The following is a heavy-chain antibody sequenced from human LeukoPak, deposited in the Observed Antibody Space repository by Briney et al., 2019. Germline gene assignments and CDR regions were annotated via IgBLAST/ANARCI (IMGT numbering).Heavy chain of an antibody. D-gene: IGHD2-2*01. CDR1: GFTFSTYW. Sequence: GGSLRLSCAASGFTFSTYWMGWVRQAPGKGLEWVSSISSSSSYIYYADSVKGRFTISRDNAKNSLYLQMNSLRAEDTAVYYCARDLHCSSTSCSLPTYYYYMDVWGKGTTVTVSS. CDR2: ISSSSSYI. J-gene: IGHJ6*03. CDR3: ARDLHCSSTSCSLPTYYYYMDV. V-gene: IGHV3-21*01.